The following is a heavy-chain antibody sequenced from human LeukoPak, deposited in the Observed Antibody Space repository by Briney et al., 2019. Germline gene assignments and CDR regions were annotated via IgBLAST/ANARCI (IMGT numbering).Heavy chain of an antibody. CDR2: IYPGDSDT. V-gene: IGHV5-51*01. CDR1: GYSFTSYW. J-gene: IGHJ6*03. D-gene: IGHD3-10*01. CDR3: ARRITMVRGASYYYYMDV. Sequence: GESLKISCKGSGYSFTSYWIGWVRQMPGKGLEWMGIIYPGDSDTRYSPSFQGQVTISADKSISTVYLQWSSLKASDTAMYYCARRITMVRGASYYYYMDVWGKGTTVTVSS.